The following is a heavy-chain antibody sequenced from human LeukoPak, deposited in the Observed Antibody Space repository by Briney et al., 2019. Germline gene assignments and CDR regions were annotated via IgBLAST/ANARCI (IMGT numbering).Heavy chain of an antibody. CDR2: IYYSGST. Sequence: PSETLSLTCTVSGGSISSGDYYWSWIRQPPGKGLEWIGYIYYSGSTYYNPSLKSRVTISVDTSKNQFSLKLSSVTAADTAVYYCAREPVRGDAFDIWGQGTMVTVSS. CDR3: AREPVRGDAFDI. D-gene: IGHD3-10*01. J-gene: IGHJ3*02. CDR1: GGSISSGDYY. V-gene: IGHV4-30-4*01.